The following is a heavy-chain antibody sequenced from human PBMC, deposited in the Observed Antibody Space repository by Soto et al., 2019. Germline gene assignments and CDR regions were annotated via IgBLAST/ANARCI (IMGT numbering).Heavy chain of an antibody. D-gene: IGHD3-22*01. CDR1: GGTFSSYA. CDR3: ARPNYYDSTAGAFDI. J-gene: IGHJ3*02. V-gene: IGHV1-69*13. Sequence: SVKVSCQPSGGTFSSYAISWVRQAPGQGLEWMGGIIPIFGTANYAQKFQGRVTITADESTSTAYMELSSLRSEDTAVYYCARPNYYDSTAGAFDIWGQGTMVTVSS. CDR2: IIPIFGTA.